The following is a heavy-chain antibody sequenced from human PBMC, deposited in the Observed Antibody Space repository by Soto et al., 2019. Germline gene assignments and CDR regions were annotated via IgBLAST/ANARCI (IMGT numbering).Heavy chain of an antibody. V-gene: IGHV3-11*01. Sequence: GGSLRLSCAASGFTFSDYYMSWIRQAPGKGLEWVSYISSSGSTIYYADSVKGRFTISRDNAKNSLYLQMNSLRAEDTAVYYCARDRLFGPAAPNWFDPWGQGALVTVSS. CDR2: ISSSGSTI. J-gene: IGHJ5*02. CDR1: GFTFSDYY. D-gene: IGHD2-2*01. CDR3: ARDRLFGPAAPNWFDP.